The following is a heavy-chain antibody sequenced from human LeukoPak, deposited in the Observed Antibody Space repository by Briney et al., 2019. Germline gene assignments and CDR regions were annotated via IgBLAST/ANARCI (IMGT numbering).Heavy chain of an antibody. CDR2: IIPILGIA. CDR1: GGTFSSYT. Sequence: SVKVSCKASGGTFSSYTISWVRQAPGQGLEWMGRIIPILGIANYAQKFQGRVTITADKSTSTAYMGLSSLRSEDTAVYYCARESQDSSGYYTDYWGQGTLVTVSS. CDR3: ARESQDSSGYYTDY. D-gene: IGHD3-22*01. V-gene: IGHV1-69*04. J-gene: IGHJ4*02.